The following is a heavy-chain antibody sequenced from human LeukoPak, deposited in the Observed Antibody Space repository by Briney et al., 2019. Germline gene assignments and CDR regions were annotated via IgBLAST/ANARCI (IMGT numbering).Heavy chain of an antibody. CDR2: IKSKNVGGTT. J-gene: IGHJ5*02. V-gene: IGHV3-15*01. CDR1: VVTFNNAR. Sequence: GGSLRLSWAATVVTFNNARVNWVRQAPWKGLEWVGRIKSKNVGGTTDYAAPVKGRFTISRDDSKNTVYLQMNSLKIEDTAVYYCTSHAAFDPWGQETLVTVSS. CDR3: TSHAAFDP.